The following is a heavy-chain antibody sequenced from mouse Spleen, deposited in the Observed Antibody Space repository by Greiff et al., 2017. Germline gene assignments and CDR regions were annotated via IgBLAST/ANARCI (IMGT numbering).Heavy chain of an antibody. CDR1: GFTFSSYT. D-gene: IGHD2-1*01. Sequence: DVKLVESGGGLVKPGGSLKLSCAASGFTFSSYTMSWVRQTPEKRLEWVATISSGGSYTYYPDSVKGRFTISRDNAKNTLYLQMSSLKSEDTAMYYCTRIYYGNYNYAMDYWGQGTSVTVSS. CDR3: TRIYYGNYNYAMDY. J-gene: IGHJ4*01. V-gene: IGHV5-6-4*01. CDR2: ISSGGSYT.